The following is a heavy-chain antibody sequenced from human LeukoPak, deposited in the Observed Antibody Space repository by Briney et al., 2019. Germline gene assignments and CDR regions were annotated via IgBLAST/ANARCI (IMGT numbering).Heavy chain of an antibody. V-gene: IGHV3-7*01. CDR3: AELGITMIGGV. Sequence: GGSLRLSCAASGFIFSHYWMSWVRQAPGMGLEWVANIKEDGSEKYYVDSVKGRFTISRDNAKNSLYLQMNSLRAEDTAVYYCAELGITMIGGVWGKGTTVTVSS. J-gene: IGHJ6*04. CDR1: GFIFSHYW. D-gene: IGHD3-10*02. CDR2: IKEDGSEK.